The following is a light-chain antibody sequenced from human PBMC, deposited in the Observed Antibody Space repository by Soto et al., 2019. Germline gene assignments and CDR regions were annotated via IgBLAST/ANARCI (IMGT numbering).Light chain of an antibody. J-gene: IGKJ3*01. CDR1: QSVSGSY. V-gene: IGKV3-20*01. CDR2: GAS. CDR3: QQYGTSPTT. Sequence: IVLTQSPGTLSLSPGEGATLSCRASQSVSGSYLAWYQQRPGQAPRLVIYGASRRATGIPVRFSGSGSGTDFTLSISRLEPEDFAVYYCQQYGTSPTTFGPGTKVDSK.